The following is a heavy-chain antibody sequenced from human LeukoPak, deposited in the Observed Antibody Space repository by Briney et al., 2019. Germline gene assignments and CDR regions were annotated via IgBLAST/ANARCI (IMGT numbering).Heavy chain of an antibody. J-gene: IGHJ4*02. CDR3: ARDSGLTGYYPYYFDY. D-gene: IGHD3-9*01. V-gene: IGHV1-2*02. Sequence: ASVKVSCKASGYTFTGYYMHWVRQAPGQGLEWMGWINPNSGGTNYAQKFQGRVTMTRDTPISTAYMELSRLRSDDTAVYYCARDSGLTGYYPYYFDYWGQGTLVTVSS. CDR2: INPNSGGT. CDR1: GYTFTGYY.